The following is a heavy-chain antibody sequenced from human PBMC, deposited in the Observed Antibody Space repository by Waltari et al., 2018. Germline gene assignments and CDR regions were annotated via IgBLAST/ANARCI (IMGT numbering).Heavy chain of an antibody. CDR3: ASSDIVVVVAATRIYYYYGMDV. V-gene: IGHV1-2*02. J-gene: IGHJ6*02. Sequence: SVKVSCKASGYTFTGYYMHWVRQAPGQGLEWMGWINPNSGGTNYAQKFQGRVTMTRDTSISTAYMELSRLRSDDTAVYYCASSDIVVVVAATRIYYYYGMDVWGQGTTVTVSS. CDR1: GYTFTGYY. D-gene: IGHD2-15*01. CDR2: INPNSGGT.